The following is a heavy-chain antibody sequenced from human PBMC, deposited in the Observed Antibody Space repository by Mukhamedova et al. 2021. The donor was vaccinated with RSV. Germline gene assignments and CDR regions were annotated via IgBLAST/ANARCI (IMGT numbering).Heavy chain of an antibody. V-gene: IGHV3-30*18. CDR2: ISYDGSNK. CDR1: FTFSSYG. CDR3: AKGGYGDDLDY. D-gene: IGHD4-17*01. J-gene: IGHJ4*02. Sequence: FTFSSYGMHWVRQAPGKGLEWVAVISYDGSNKYYADSVKGRFTISRDNSKNTLYLQMNSLRAEDTAVYYCAKGGYGDDLDYWGQ.